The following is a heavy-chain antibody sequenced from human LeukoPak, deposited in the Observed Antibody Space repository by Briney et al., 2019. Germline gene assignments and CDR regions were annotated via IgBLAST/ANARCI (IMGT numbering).Heavy chain of an antibody. J-gene: IGHJ2*01. CDR3: ARDPVDQPYWFFDL. CDR1: GASISGSGYY. D-gene: IGHD2-2*01. Sequence: SETLSLTCTVSGASISGSGYYWGWIRQPPGKGLEWIGYIYYSGSTNYNPSLKSRVTISVDTSKKQFSLKLSSVTAADTAVYYCARDPVDQPYWFFDLWGRGTLVTVSS. CDR2: IYYSGST. V-gene: IGHV4-61*08.